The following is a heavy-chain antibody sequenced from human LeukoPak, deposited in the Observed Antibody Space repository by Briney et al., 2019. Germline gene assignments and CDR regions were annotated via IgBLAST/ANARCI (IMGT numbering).Heavy chain of an antibody. Sequence: SETPSLTCTVSGGSLSSGGYYWSWIRQHPGKGLEWIGYLYYSGSTYYNPSLKSRVTISVDTSKNQFSLKLSSVTAADTAVYYCARDGGYSYGFDAFDIWGQGTMVTVSS. CDR1: GGSLSSGGYY. CDR3: ARDGGYSYGFDAFDI. D-gene: IGHD5-18*01. CDR2: LYYSGST. V-gene: IGHV4-31*03. J-gene: IGHJ3*02.